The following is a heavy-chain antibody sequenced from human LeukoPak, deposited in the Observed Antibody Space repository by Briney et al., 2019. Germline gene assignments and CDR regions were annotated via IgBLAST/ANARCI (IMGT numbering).Heavy chain of an antibody. Sequence: SVKVSCKASGFTFTSSAVQWVRQARGQRLEWIGWIVVGSGNTNYAQKFQERVTITRDMSTSTAYMELSSLRSEDTAVYYCAKHLMVRGSMEAFDIWGQGTMVTVSS. D-gene: IGHD3-10*01. CDR3: AKHLMVRGSMEAFDI. J-gene: IGHJ3*02. V-gene: IGHV1-58*01. CDR2: IVVGSGNT. CDR1: GFTFTSSA.